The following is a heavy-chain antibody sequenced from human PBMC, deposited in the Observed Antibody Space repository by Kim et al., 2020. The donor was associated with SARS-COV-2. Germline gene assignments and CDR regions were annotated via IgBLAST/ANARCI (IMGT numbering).Heavy chain of an antibody. J-gene: IGHJ4*02. V-gene: IGHV1-2*02. CDR3: AGGVAAAGIYQN. CDR2: INPNSGGT. CDR1: GYTFTGYY. Sequence: ASVKVSCKASGYTFTGYYMHWVRQAPGQGLEWMGWINPNSGGTNYAQKFQGRGTMTRDTSISTAYMELSRLRSDDTAVYYCAGGVAAAGIYQNWGQGTLVTVSS. D-gene: IGHD6-13*01.